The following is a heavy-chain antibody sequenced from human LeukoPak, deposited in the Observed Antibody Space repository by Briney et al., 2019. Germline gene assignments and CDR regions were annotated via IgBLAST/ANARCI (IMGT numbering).Heavy chain of an antibody. CDR1: GFTFRSYW. Sequence: GGSLRLSCAASGFTFRSYWMSWVRQAPGKGLEWVANINQGGSVKYYVDSVKGRFTISRDDAKNSLYVQMNSLRDEDTAVYYCARVGYSGWNFEYWGQGTLVTVSS. V-gene: IGHV3-7*01. CDR2: INQGGSVK. CDR3: ARVGYSGWNFEY. J-gene: IGHJ4*02. D-gene: IGHD5-12*01.